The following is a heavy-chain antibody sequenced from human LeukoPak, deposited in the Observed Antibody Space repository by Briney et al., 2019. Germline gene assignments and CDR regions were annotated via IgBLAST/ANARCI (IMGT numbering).Heavy chain of an antibody. CDR3: ARSPDYDILTGYFIYFDY. V-gene: IGHV1-2*02. CDR2: INPNSGGT. CDR1: GYTFTGYY. J-gene: IGHJ4*02. Sequence: ASVKVSCKASGYTFTGYYMHWVRQAPGQGLEWMGWINPNSGGTNYAQKFQGRVTMTRDTSISTAYMELSRLRSDDTAVYYCARSPDYDILTGYFIYFDYWGQGTLVTVSS. D-gene: IGHD3-9*01.